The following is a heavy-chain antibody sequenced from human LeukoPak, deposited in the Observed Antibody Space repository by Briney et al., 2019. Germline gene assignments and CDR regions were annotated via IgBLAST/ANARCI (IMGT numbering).Heavy chain of an antibody. D-gene: IGHD4-11*01. CDR3: ARSVPDYTRFDY. J-gene: IGHJ4*02. CDR1: GFTFSDYA. V-gene: IGHV3-23*05. Sequence: HAGGSLRLSCVASGFTFSDYAMNWVRQAPGKGLEWVSTFETKYHQVYYAESVRGRFTISTDNSRNTVFLQMNSLRADDTALYYCARSVPDYTRFDYWGQGALVTVSS. CDR2: FETKYHQV.